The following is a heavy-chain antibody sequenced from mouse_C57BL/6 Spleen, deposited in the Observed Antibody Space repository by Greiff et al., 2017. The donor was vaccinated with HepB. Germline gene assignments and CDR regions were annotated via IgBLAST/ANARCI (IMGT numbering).Heavy chain of an antibody. CDR3: ARGVGNPFYFDY. CDR2: IDPSDSYT. J-gene: IGHJ2*01. D-gene: IGHD2-1*01. Sequence: QVQLKQPGAELVRPGTSVKLSCKASGYTFTSYWMHWVKQRPGQGLEWIGVIDPSDSYTNYNQKFKGKATLTVDTSSSTAYMQLSSLTSEDSAVYYCARGVGNPFYFDYWGQGTTLTVSS. CDR1: GYTFTSYW. V-gene: IGHV1-59*01.